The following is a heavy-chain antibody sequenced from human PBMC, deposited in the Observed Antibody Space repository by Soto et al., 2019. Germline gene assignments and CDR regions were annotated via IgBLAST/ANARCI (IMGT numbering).Heavy chain of an antibody. CDR2: ISSNGGST. Sequence: EVQLVESGGGLVQPGGSLRLSCAASGFTFSSYAMQWVRQAPGKGLEYVSAISSNGGSTYYANSVKGRFTISRDNSKNTLYLQMGSLRAEDMAVYYCARELTESGYDYDDYWGQGTLVTVSS. CDR3: ARELTESGYDYDDY. J-gene: IGHJ4*02. CDR1: GFTFSSYA. D-gene: IGHD5-12*01. V-gene: IGHV3-64*01.